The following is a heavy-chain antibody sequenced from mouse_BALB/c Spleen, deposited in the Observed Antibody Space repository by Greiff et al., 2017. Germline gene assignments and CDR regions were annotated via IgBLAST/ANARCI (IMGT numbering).Heavy chain of an antibody. CDR2: INPSNGGT. J-gene: IGHJ1*01. CDR3: TRLTTATGWYFDV. V-gene: IGHV1S81*02. D-gene: IGHD1-2*01. Sequence: QVQLQQPGAELVKPGASVKLSCKASGYTFTSYYMYWVKQRPGQGLEWIGGINPSNGGTNFNEKFKSKATLTVDKSSSTAYMQLSSLTSEDSAVYYCTRLTTATGWYFDVWGAGTTVTVSS. CDR1: GYTFTSYY.